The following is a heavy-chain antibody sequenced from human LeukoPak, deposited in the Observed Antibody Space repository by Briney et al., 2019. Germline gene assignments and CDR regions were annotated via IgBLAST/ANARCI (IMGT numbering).Heavy chain of an antibody. J-gene: IGHJ1*01. V-gene: IGHV3-30*18. D-gene: IGHD2-21*02. CDR3: AKPAYCGGDCYSSPFQH. CDR2: ISYDGSNK. CDR1: GFTFSSYG. Sequence: GRSRRLSCAASGFTFSSYGMHWVRQAPGKGREWVAVISYDGSNKYYADSVKGRFTISRDNSKNTLYLQMNSLRAEDTAVYYCAKPAYCGGDCYSSPFQHWGQGTLVTVSS.